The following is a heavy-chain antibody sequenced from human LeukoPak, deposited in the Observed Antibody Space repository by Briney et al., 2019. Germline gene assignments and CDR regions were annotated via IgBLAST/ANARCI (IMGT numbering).Heavy chain of an antibody. V-gene: IGHV4-61*02. CDR3: ARVLSCGGDCPYNWFDP. CDR1: GGSISSGSYY. Sequence: PSETLSLTCTVSGGSISSGSYYWSWIRQPAGKGLEWIGRIYTSGSTNYNPSLKSRVTISVDTSKNQFSLKLSSVTAADTAVYYCARVLSCGGDCPYNWFDPWGQGTLVTVSS. D-gene: IGHD2-21*02. J-gene: IGHJ5*02. CDR2: IYTSGST.